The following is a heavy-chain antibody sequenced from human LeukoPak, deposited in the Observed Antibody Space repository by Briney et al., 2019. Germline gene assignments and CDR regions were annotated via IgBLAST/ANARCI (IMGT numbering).Heavy chain of an antibody. CDR2: IRVYNGNT. CDR3: ARVRYGSGTYHESPSFDY. Sequence: ASVKVSCKASGYRFNNYGLSWVRQAPGQGLEWMGWIRVYNGNTNYAQKLQGRVTMTTDTSTSTAYMELRSLMSDDTAFYYCARVRYGSGTYHESPSFDYWGQGTLVTVSS. V-gene: IGHV1-18*01. J-gene: IGHJ4*02. CDR1: GYRFNNYG. D-gene: IGHD3-10*01.